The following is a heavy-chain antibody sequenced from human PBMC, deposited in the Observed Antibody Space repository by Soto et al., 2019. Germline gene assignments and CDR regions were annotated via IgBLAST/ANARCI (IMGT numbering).Heavy chain of an antibody. D-gene: IGHD3-3*01. V-gene: IGHV1-18*01. CDR2: ISAYNGNT. CDR3: ARDQESFRFVEWPLTRDHAFDI. J-gene: IGHJ3*02. CDR1: GYTFTSYG. Sequence: GASVKVSCKASGYTFTSYGISWVRQAPGQGLEWMGWISAYNGNTNYAQKLQGRVTMTTDTSTSTAYMELRSLRSDDTAVYYCARDQESFRFVEWPLTRDHAFDIRRQGSMVTVSS.